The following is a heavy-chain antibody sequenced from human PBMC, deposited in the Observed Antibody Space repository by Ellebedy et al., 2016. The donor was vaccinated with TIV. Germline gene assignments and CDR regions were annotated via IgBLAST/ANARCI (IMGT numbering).Heavy chain of an antibody. CDR2: IYNSGST. Sequence: SETLSLTCTVSGGSIRGYYWSWIRQPPGKGLEWIGYIYNSGSTSYNPSLKSRVTTSVDTSNNQFSLKLSSVTAADTAVYYCARGTTVITHPYYNCFIDVWGEGTTVTVSS. D-gene: IGHD4-17*01. V-gene: IGHV4-59*01. J-gene: IGHJ6*03. CDR1: GGSIRGYY. CDR3: ARGTTVITHPYYNCFIDV.